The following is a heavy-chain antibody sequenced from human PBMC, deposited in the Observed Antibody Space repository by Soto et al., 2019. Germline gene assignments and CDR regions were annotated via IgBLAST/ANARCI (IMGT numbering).Heavy chain of an antibody. V-gene: IGHV4-34*01. J-gene: IGHJ4*02. CDR1: GASFSGYY. CDR2: INHTGST. CDR3: VRGREIFGAVTQFEY. Sequence: ETLSLTCGVYGASFSGYYWTWIRHSPGKGLEWIGEINHTGSTKYNPSLKSRVTISLDTSKSQFSLSLRSVTAADTAVYYCVRGREIFGAVTQFEYWGQGTQVTVSS. D-gene: IGHD3-3*01.